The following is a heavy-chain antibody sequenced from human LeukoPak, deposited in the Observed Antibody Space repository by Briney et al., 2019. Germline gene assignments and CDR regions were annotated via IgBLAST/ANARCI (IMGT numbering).Heavy chain of an antibody. J-gene: IGHJ6*03. Sequence: GGSLRLSCAASGLTFRSYAMSWVRQAPGKGLEWVSVISANRFVTYYADSVKGRFTISRDNSKNTLYLQMNILRAEDTAVYYCAKDRWQLVPLPNYYYYVDVWGKGTMVTVSS. CDR3: AKDRWQLVPLPNYYYYVDV. CDR2: ISANRFVT. V-gene: IGHV3-23*01. CDR1: GLTFRSYA. D-gene: IGHD6-6*01.